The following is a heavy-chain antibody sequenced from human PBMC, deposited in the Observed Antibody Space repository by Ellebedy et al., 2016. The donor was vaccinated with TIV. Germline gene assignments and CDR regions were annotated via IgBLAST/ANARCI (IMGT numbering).Heavy chain of an antibody. CDR3: ARGRVDICDY. V-gene: IGHV4-34*01. CDR2: INHSGST. CDR1: GGSFSGYY. Sequence: SETLSLXXAVYGGSFSGYYCSWIRQPPGKGLEWIGEINHSGSTNYNPSLKSRVTISVDTSKNQFSLKLSSVTAADTAVYYCARGRVDICDYWGQGTLVTVSS. D-gene: IGHD3-9*01. J-gene: IGHJ4*02.